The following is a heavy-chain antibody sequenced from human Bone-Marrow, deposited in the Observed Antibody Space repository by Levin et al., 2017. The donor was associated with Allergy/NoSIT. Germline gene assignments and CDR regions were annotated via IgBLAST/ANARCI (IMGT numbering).Heavy chain of an antibody. D-gene: IGHD2/OR15-2a*01. V-gene: IGHV5-51*01. J-gene: IGHJ4*02. CDR1: GYSFTSYW. CDR3: VSPPSKISNILL. CDR2: IYPGDSDT. Sequence: GGSLRLSCKGSGYSFTSYWIGWVRQMPGKGLEWMGIIYPGDSDTRYSPSFQGQVTISADKSISTAYLQWSSLKASDTAMYYCVSPPSKISNILLWGQGTLVTVSS.